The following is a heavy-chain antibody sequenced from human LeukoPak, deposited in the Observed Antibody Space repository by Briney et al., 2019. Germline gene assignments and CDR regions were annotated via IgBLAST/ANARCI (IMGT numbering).Heavy chain of an antibody. J-gene: IGHJ3*02. CDR2: ISSSSSYI. Sequence: GGSLRLSCAASGFTFSSYSMNWVRQAPGKGLEWVSSISSSSSYIYYADSVKGRSTISRDNAKNSLCLQMNSLRAEDTAVYYCARASIVGATRAFDIWGQGTMVTVSS. CDR3: ARASIVGATRAFDI. CDR1: GFTFSSYS. V-gene: IGHV3-21*01. D-gene: IGHD1-26*01.